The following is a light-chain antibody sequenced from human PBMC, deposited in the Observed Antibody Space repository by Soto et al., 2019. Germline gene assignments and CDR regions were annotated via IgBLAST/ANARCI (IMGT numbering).Light chain of an antibody. CDR3: CSYAGSSTYV. J-gene: IGLJ1*01. V-gene: IGLV2-23*01. Sequence: QSVLTQPASVSGSPGQSITISCTGTSSDVGSYNLVSWYQQHPGKAPKLIICEGSKRPSGVSNRFSGSKSGNTASLTISGLRAEDEADYSCCSYAGSSTYVFGTGTKVSVL. CDR1: SSDVGSYNL. CDR2: EGS.